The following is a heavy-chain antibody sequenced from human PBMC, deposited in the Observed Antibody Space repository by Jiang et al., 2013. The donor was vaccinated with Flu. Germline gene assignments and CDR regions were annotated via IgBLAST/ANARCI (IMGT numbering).Heavy chain of an antibody. D-gene: IGHD1-26*01. CDR3: AGGSGSLDY. J-gene: IGHJ4*02. V-gene: IGHV3-66*01. Sequence: LLESGGGLVQPGGSLRLSCAASGFNVSNNYMNWVRQAPGKGLEWVSIIYSIGSTYYADSVKGRFTISRHTSKNTLYLQMNSLRAEDTAVYYCAGGSGSLDYWGQGTLVTVSS. CDR2: IYSIGST. CDR1: GFNVSNNY.